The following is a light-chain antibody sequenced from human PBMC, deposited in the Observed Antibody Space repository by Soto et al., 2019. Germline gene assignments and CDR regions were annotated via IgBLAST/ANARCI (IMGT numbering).Light chain of an antibody. CDR2: DNN. J-gene: IGLJ2*01. CDR3: SAWDYTLVSLR. Sequence: QSVLTQPPSVSAAPGQTVTISCAGNYSNIGNNFVSWYPQLPGAAPRLLIHDNNKRPSGIPDRFSGVKSGTSATLGITGLQTGDEADYYCSAWDYTLVSLRFGGGTTLTVL. V-gene: IGLV1-51*01. CDR1: YSNIGNNF.